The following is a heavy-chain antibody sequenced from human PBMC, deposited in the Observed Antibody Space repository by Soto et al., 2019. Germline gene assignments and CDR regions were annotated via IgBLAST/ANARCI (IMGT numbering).Heavy chain of an antibody. CDR1: ADTFNSYS. CDR3: ARSLEGTTVTNWFDP. CDR2: ITPVFGTA. Sequence: QVQLVQSGAEVKKPGSSVKVSCKASADTFNSYSLSWLRQAHGQRLEWMGGITPVFGTADYAQSFEDRLTITADASTSTVYMELSSLRSDDTAVYDCARSLEGTTVTNWFDPWGQGALVTVSS. D-gene: IGHD4-17*01. V-gene: IGHV1-69*01. J-gene: IGHJ5*02.